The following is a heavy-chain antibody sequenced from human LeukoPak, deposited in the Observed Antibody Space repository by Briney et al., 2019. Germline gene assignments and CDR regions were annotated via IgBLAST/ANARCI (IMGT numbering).Heavy chain of an antibody. V-gene: IGHV3-74*01. CDR3: ARAPSEIGGYYPEYFRH. CDR1: GFTFSSYW. D-gene: IGHD3-22*01. CDR2: IKSDGST. Sequence: GGSLRLSCAASGFTFSSYWMHWVRHAPGKGLVWVSRIKSDGSTNYPDSVKGRFTISRDNAKNTVSLKMNSLRAEDTGVYYCARAPSEIGGYYPEYFRHWGQGTLVTVSS. J-gene: IGHJ1*01.